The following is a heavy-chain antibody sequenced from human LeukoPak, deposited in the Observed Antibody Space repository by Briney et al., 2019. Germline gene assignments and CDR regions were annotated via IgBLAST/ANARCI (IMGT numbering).Heavy chain of an antibody. CDR3: ARPYSSSSDYYFDY. D-gene: IGHD6-6*01. J-gene: IGHJ4*02. CDR1: GFTFSSYG. Sequence: GGSLRLSCAASGFTFSSYGMHWVRQAPGKGLEWVAVIWYDGSNKYYADSVKGRFTISRDNSKNTLYLQMSSLRAEDTAVYYCARPYSSSSDYYFDYWGQGTLVTVSS. V-gene: IGHV3-33*08. CDR2: IWYDGSNK.